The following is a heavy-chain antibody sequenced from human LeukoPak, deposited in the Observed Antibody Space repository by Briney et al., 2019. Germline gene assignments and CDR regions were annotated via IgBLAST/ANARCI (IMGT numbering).Heavy chain of an antibody. D-gene: IGHD2-8*01. J-gene: IGHJ4*02. CDR3: ARHGVSTKGVWYPDF. CDR1: EHSLSNYW. CDR2: IYPGDSDT. V-gene: IGHV5-51*01. Sequence: GESLKISCKDSEHSLSNYWIGWVRQMPGKGLEWMGIIYPGDSDTRYSPSFQGQVTISADKSISTAYLRWSSLKASDTAMYYCARHGVSTKGVWYPDFGGRGPVVTVSS.